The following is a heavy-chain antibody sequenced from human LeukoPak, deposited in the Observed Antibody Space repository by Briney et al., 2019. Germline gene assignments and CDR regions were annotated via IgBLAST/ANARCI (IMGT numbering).Heavy chain of an antibody. CDR3: ARVRGRSTWYGGGLDC. J-gene: IGHJ4*02. CDR2: ISSSGSSI. CDR1: GFTFSSYE. D-gene: IGHD2-15*01. Sequence: QPGGSLRLSCAASGFTFSSYEMNWVRQAPGKGLEWVSYISSSGSSIYYADSVKGRFTISRDNAKNSLDLQMNSLRVEDTAIYYCARVRGRSTWYGGGLDCWGQGTLVTVSS. V-gene: IGHV3-48*03.